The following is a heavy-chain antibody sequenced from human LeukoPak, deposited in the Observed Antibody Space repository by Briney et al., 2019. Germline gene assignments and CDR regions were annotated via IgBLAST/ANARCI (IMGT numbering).Heavy chain of an antibody. CDR1: GFTFSSYG. D-gene: IGHD3-22*01. J-gene: IGHJ3*02. Sequence: GGSLRLSCAASGFTFSSYGMHWVRQAPGKGLEWVAFIRYDGSNKYYADSVKGRFTISRDNSKNTLYLQMNSLRAEDTAVYYCARDLGYDSLGYYGSGAFDIWGQGTLVTVSS. V-gene: IGHV3-30*02. CDR3: ARDLGYDSLGYYGSGAFDI. CDR2: IRYDGSNK.